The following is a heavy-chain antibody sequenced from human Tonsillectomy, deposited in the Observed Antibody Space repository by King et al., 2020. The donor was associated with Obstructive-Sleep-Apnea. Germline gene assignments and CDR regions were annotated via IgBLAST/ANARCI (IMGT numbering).Heavy chain of an antibody. V-gene: IGHV3-9*01. Sequence: VQLVESGGCLVQPGRSLRLSCAASGFTFDDHAMHWVRQRPGEGLEWVSGISWNGKKIAYADSVKGRFIISRDNAKKSLYLQMNSLRSEDAAIYYCTKDISADDYNSYYYDYGMDAWGQGTTVAVSS. D-gene: IGHD4/OR15-4a*01. J-gene: IGHJ6*02. CDR2: ISWNGKKI. CDR3: TKDISADDYNSYYYDYGMDA. CDR1: GFTFDDHA.